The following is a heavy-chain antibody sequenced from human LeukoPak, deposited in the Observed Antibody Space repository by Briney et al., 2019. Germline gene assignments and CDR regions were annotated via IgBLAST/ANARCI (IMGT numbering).Heavy chain of an antibody. CDR3: ASYGSGWFDP. Sequence: SETLSLTRAVYGGSFSGYYWSWIRQPPGKGLEWIGYIYYSGSTNYNPSLKSRITISVDTSKNQFSLKLSSVTAADTAVYYCASYGSGWFDPWGQGTLVTVSS. V-gene: IGHV4-59*08. D-gene: IGHD3-10*01. CDR2: IYYSGST. J-gene: IGHJ5*02. CDR1: GGSFSGYY.